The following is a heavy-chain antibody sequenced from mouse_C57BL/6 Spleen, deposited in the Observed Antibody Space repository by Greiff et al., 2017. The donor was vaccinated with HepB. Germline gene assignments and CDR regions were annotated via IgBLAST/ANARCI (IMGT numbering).Heavy chain of an antibody. CDR3: ARGPYGYDAMDY. D-gene: IGHD1-1*02. Sequence: VQLQQSGPELVKPGASVKISCKASGYTFTDYYMNWVKQSHGKSLEWIGDINPNNGGTSYNQKFKGKATLTVDKSSSTAYMELRSLTSEDSAVYYCARGPYGYDAMDYWGQGTSVTVSS. V-gene: IGHV1-26*01. CDR1: GYTFTDYY. CDR2: INPNNGGT. J-gene: IGHJ4*01.